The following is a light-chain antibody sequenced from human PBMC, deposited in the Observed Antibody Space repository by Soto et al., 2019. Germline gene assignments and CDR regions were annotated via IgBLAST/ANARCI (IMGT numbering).Light chain of an antibody. Sequence: QSALTQPRSVSGSPGQSVTISCTATGSDVGDSSHVSWYQLHPGKAPKLMIYEVSNRPSGVSNRFSGSKSGNTASLTISGLQAEDEADYYCSSYTSSSTLEGVFGTGTKLTVL. V-gene: IGLV2-14*01. CDR2: EVS. CDR1: GSDVGDSSH. J-gene: IGLJ1*01. CDR3: SSYTSSSTLEGV.